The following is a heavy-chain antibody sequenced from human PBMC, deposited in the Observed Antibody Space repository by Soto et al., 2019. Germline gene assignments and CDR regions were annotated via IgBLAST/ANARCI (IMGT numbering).Heavy chain of an antibody. D-gene: IGHD3-10*01. CDR2: ISYDGSNK. CDR1: GFTFSSYG. Sequence: QVQLVESGGGVVQPGRSLRLSCAASGFTFSSYGMHWVRQAPGKGLEWVAVISYDGSNKYYADSVKGRFTISRDNSKNPLYLQMNSLRAEDTAVYYCAKGWFGDLLSSYFDYWGQGTLVTVSS. J-gene: IGHJ4*02. CDR3: AKGWFGDLLSSYFDY. V-gene: IGHV3-30*18.